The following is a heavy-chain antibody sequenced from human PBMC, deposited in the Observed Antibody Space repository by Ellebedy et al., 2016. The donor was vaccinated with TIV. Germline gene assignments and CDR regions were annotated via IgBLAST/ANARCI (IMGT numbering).Heavy chain of an antibody. Sequence: GESLKISXPASGFMFSDYGMHWVRQAPGKGLEWVAVIWNDGSNKFYADSVKGRFTISRDNSKNMLYLQMNSLRAEDTAIYYCVRGEPIADYWGQGILVTVSS. J-gene: IGHJ4*02. D-gene: IGHD1-14*01. CDR3: VRGEPIADY. V-gene: IGHV3-33*01. CDR1: GFMFSDYG. CDR2: IWNDGSNK.